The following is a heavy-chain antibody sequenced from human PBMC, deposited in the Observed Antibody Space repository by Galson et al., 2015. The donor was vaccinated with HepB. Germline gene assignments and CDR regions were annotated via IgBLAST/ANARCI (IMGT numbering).Heavy chain of an antibody. CDR1: GFTFSTYA. CDR3: AKEPPYCGGDCYSVSDV. D-gene: IGHD2-21*02. J-gene: IGHJ4*02. Sequence: SLRLSCAASGFTFSTYAITWVRQAPGKGLEWVSVISGSGATTFYADSVKGRFIIYRDNSKDTVYLQMNSLRADDTATYYCAKEPPYCGGDCYSVSDVWGQGTLVTVS. CDR2: ISGSGATT. V-gene: IGHV3-23*01.